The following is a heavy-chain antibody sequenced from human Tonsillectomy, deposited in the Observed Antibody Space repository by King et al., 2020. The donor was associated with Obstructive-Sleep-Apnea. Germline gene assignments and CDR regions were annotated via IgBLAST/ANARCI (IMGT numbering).Heavy chain of an antibody. D-gene: IGHD3-22*01. CDR3: ARWQAYDSSGYYPPEIDY. V-gene: IGHV4-28*01. CDR1: GYSISSSNW. Sequence: VQLQESGPGLVKPSDTLSLTCDVSGYSISSSNWWGWIRQPPGQGLEWIGYIYYSGSTYYNPSLKSRVTMSVDTSKKQFSVKLSSVTAVDTAVYYCARWQAYDSSGYYPPEIDYWGQGTLVTVSS. CDR2: IYYSGST. J-gene: IGHJ4*02.